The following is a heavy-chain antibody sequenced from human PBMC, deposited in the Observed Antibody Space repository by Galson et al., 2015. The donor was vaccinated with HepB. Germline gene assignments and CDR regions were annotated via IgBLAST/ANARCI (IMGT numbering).Heavy chain of an antibody. CDR1: GYTFSNYG. D-gene: IGHD3-22*01. J-gene: IGHJ4*02. V-gene: IGHV1-18*03. Sequence: SVKVSCKASGYTFSNYGITWVRQAPGQGLEWMGWISAYNGNTNYAQRFQGRVTMTTDTSTSTAYMELRSLKSDDIAVYYCARDETYYYDSSGYYSGTLFCCWGQATLVPVSS. CDR2: ISAYNGNT. CDR3: ARDETYYYDSSGYYSGTLFCC.